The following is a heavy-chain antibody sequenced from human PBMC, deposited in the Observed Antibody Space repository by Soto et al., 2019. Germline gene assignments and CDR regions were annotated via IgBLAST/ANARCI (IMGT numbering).Heavy chain of an antibody. D-gene: IGHD6-19*01. J-gene: IGHJ3*02. CDR2: MNPNSGNT. CDR3: AREGLYGSIQDNTFDI. V-gene: IGHV1-8*01. Sequence: QVQLVQSGAEVKRSGASVRISCKASGYTFNRHDINWVRQATGQGPEWIGWMNPNSGNTGYAQKCQGRVIMTRDSSITTAYMDLSSLTSEDTAIYYCAREGLYGSIQDNTFDIWGQGTMVSVSS. CDR1: GYTFNRHD.